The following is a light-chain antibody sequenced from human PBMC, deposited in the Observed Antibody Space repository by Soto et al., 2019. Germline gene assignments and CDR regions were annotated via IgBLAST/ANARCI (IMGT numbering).Light chain of an antibody. CDR2: EDN. CDR3: QSYDSSSWV. J-gene: IGLJ3*02. Sequence: NFMLTQPHSVSESPVKTVTISCTRSSGSIASNYVQWYQQRPGSSPTTVFYEDNQRPSAVPERFSGSIDSSSNSASLTISGLKTEDEADYYCQSYDSSSWVFGGGTKLTVL. V-gene: IGLV6-57*01. CDR1: SGSIASNY.